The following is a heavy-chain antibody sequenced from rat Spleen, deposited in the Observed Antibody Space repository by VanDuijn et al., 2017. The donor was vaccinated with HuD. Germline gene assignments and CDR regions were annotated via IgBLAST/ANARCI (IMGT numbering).Heavy chain of an antibody. CDR3: ARLRTSPFYFDY. CDR2: IWGNGNT. D-gene: IGHD3-8*01. J-gene: IGHJ2*01. V-gene: IGHV2-13*01. CDR1: GFSLTNNG. Sequence: QVQLKESGPGLVQPSQTLSLTCTVSGFSLTNNGVSWVRQPPGKGLEWMGVIWGNGNTNYTSALKSRLGISRDTSKNQVFLKMDSLRTEDTGTYYCARLRTSPFYFDYWGQGVMVTVSS.